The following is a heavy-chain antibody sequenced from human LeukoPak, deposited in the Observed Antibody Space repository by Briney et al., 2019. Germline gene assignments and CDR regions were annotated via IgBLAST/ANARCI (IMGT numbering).Heavy chain of an antibody. CDR1: GYTFTTDY. D-gene: IGHD2-2*01. Sequence: ASVKVSCKASGYTFTTDYMHWVRQAPGQGLEWMGWINPNSGGTNYAQKFQGRVTMTRDTSISTAYMELSRLRSDDTAVYYCAREPYANIVVVPAAIRGSNWFDPWGQGTLVTVSS. V-gene: IGHV1-2*02. J-gene: IGHJ5*02. CDR2: INPNSGGT. CDR3: AREPYANIVVVPAAIRGSNWFDP.